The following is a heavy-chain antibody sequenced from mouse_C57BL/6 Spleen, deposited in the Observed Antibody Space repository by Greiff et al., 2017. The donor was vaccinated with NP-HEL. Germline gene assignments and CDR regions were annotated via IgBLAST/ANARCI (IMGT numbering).Heavy chain of an antibody. J-gene: IGHJ1*03. D-gene: IGHD1-1*01. V-gene: IGHV3-8*01. Sequence: EVKLVESGPGLAKPSQTLSLTCSVTGYSITSDYWNWIRKFPGNKLEYMGYISYSGSTYYNPSPKSRISITRDTSKNQYYLQLNSVTTEDTATYYCARYFYYGSSHWYFDVWGTGTTVTVSS. CDR3: ARYFYYGSSHWYFDV. CDR2: ISYSGST. CDR1: GYSITSDY.